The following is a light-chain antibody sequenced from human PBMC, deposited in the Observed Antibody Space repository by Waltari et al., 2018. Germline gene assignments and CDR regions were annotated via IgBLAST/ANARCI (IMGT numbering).Light chain of an antibody. CDR3: QQYYSTPLT. CDR2: WAS. CDR1: SVLLSSNNKNY. Sequence: SVLLSSNNKNYLAWYQQKPGQPPKLLIYWASTRESGVPDRFSCSGSGTDFSLTISSLQAEDVAVYYCQQYYSTPLTFGGGTKVEIK. V-gene: IGKV4-1*01. J-gene: IGKJ4*01.